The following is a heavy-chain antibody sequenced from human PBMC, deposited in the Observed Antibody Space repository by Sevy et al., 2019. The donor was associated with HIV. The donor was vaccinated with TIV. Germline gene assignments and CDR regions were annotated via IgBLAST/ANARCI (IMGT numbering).Heavy chain of an antibody. Sequence: GGSLRLSCVASGFTFSSYYMSWVRQAPGRGPECVAKIRPDGSEKYYVDSVKGRFTVSRDNAKNSLSLQMDSLRAEDTAGYYCGGEDFWRFDYWGQGSLVTVSS. CDR2: IRPDGSEK. CDR1: GFTFSSYY. CDR3: GGEDFWRFDY. V-gene: IGHV3-7*01. J-gene: IGHJ4*02.